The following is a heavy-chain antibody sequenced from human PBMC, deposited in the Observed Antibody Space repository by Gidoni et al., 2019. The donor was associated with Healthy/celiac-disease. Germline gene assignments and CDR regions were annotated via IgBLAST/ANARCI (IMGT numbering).Heavy chain of an antibody. J-gene: IGHJ4*02. CDR1: GSTFTGYY. CDR3: AREESAAATYYFDY. CDR2: INPNRGGT. Sequence: QVQLVQSGAEVKKPGASVKVSCKASGSTFTGYYIHWVRQAPGQGLEWMGWINPNRGGTNYAQKFQGRVTMTRDTSISTAYMELSRLRSDDTAVYYCAREESAAATYYFDYWGQGTLVTVSS. V-gene: IGHV1-2*02. D-gene: IGHD6-13*01.